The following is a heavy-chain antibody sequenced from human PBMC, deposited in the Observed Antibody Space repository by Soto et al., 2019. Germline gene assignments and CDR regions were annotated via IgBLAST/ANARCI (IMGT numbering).Heavy chain of an antibody. J-gene: IGHJ3*02. D-gene: IGHD3-22*01. CDR3: AKELEWTITMIVVNAFDI. CDR1: GFTFSSYA. Sequence: EVQLLESGGGLVQPGGSLRLSCAASGFTFSSYAMSWVRQAPGKGLEWVSAISGSGGSTYYADSVKGRFTISRDNSKNTLYLQMNSLRAEDPAVYYCAKELEWTITMIVVNAFDIWGQGTMVTVSS. V-gene: IGHV3-23*01. CDR2: ISGSGGST.